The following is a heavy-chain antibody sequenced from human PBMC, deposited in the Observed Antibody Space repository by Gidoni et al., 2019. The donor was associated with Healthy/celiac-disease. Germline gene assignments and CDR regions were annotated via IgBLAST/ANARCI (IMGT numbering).Heavy chain of an antibody. Sequence: EVQLVESGGGVVQPGGSLSHSCAASGLPFDDYAMHWVRQAPGKGLEWVSLISVDGGSTYYADSVKGRFTISRDNSKNSLYLQMNSLRTEDTALYYCTKEGALVLYYYYGMDVWGQGTTVTVSS. CDR1: GLPFDDYA. V-gene: IGHV3-43*02. CDR3: TKEGALVLYYYYGMDV. J-gene: IGHJ6*02. D-gene: IGHD6-6*01. CDR2: ISVDGGST.